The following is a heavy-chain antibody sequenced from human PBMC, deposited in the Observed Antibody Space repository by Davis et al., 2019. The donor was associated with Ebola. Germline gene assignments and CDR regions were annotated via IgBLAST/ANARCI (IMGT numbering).Heavy chain of an antibody. V-gene: IGHV3-23*01. CDR1: GFTFSRYA. Sequence: GGSLRLSCAASGFTFSRYAMTWARQAPGKGLEWVSAITSSGGTTYDADSVKGRFTFSRDNCRNTLYLQITSLRVDDPAVYYCAKGGSGWPSDYAYDTGDWGNGTTVTVSS. CDR3: AKGGSGWPSDYAYDTGD. J-gene: IGHJ6*04. CDR2: ITSSGGTT. D-gene: IGHD6-19*01.